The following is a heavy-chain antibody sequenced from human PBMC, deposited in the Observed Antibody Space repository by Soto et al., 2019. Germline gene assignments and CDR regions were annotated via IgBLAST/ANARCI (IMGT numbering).Heavy chain of an antibody. CDR2: IYYSGST. V-gene: IGHV4-30-4*01. CDR3: ARGRAGTTWMGY. CDR1: GGSISSGDYY. J-gene: IGHJ4*02. Sequence: PSETLSLTCTVSGGSISSGDYYWSWIRQPPGKGLEWIGYIYYSGSTYYNPSLKSRVTISVDTSKNQFSLKLSSVTAADTAVYYCARGRAGTTWMGYWGQGTLVTVSS. D-gene: IGHD1-7*01.